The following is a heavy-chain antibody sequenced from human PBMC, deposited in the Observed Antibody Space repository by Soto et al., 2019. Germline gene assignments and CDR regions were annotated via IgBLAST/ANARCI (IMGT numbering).Heavy chain of an antibody. D-gene: IGHD1-1*01. CDR3: AKETTIAGFADS. CDR1: GFTFRNYG. CDR2: ISKTGTGT. Sequence: EVQLLESGGGLIQPGGSLRLSCAASGFTFRNYGMSWVRQAPGKGLEWVSAISKTGTGTWYADSVKDRFTISRDNSKNILFLQMTSLRVEDTATYYCAKETTIAGFADSWGQGTLVPVSS. V-gene: IGHV3-23*01. J-gene: IGHJ4*02.